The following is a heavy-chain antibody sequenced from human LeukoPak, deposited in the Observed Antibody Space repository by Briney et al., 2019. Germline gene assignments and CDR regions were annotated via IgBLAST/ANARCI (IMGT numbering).Heavy chain of an antibody. V-gene: IGHV3-23*01. CDR3: AKDRKVYYYDGSGYDY. J-gene: IGHJ4*02. CDR1: GFTFSSYA. Sequence: PGGSLRLSCAASGFTFSSYAMSWVRQAPGKGLEWVSGISGSGGSTYYADSVRGRFTISRDNSKNTLYLQMNSLRAEDTAVYYCAKDRKVYYYDGSGYDYWGQGTLVTVSS. CDR2: ISGSGGST. D-gene: IGHD3-22*01.